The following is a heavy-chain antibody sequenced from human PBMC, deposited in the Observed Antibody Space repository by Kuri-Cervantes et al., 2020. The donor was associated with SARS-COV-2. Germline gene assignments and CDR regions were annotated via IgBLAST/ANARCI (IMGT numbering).Heavy chain of an antibody. CDR3: TRDRKLWSPGPLLFDY. J-gene: IGHJ4*02. Sequence: LKISCTASGFTFGDYAMSWFRQAPGKGLEWVGFIRSKAYGGTTEYAASVKGRFTISRDDSKSIAYLQMNSLKTEDTAVYYCTRDRKLWSPGPLLFDYWGQGTLVTVSS. CDR2: IRSKAYGGTT. CDR1: GFTFGDYA. V-gene: IGHV3-49*03. D-gene: IGHD5-18*01.